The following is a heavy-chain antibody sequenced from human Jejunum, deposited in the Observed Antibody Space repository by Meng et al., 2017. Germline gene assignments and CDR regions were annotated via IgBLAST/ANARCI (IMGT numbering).Heavy chain of an antibody. Sequence: GGSLRLSCAASGFTFSSYAMHWVRQAPGKGLEYVSSISTNGGSTFYANSVKGRFTISRDNSKSTLYLQMGSLRAEDMAVYYCARARTYSSSWDYFDYWGQGNMVTVSS. D-gene: IGHD6-13*01. CDR1: GFTFSSYA. V-gene: IGHV3-64*01. CDR2: ISTNGGST. CDR3: ARARTYSSSWDYFDY. J-gene: IGHJ4*02.